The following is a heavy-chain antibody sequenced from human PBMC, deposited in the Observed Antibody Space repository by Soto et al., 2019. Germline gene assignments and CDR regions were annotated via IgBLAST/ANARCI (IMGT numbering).Heavy chain of an antibody. J-gene: IGHJ4*02. CDR3: AKEQQWLVHPYYFDY. Sequence: PGGSLRLSCAASGFTFSSYAMSWVRQAPGKGLEWVSAISGSGGSTHYADSVKGRFTISRDNSKNTLYLQMNSLRAEDTAVYYCAKEQQWLVHPYYFDYWGQGTLVTVSS. V-gene: IGHV3-23*01. D-gene: IGHD6-19*01. CDR2: ISGSGGST. CDR1: GFTFSSYA.